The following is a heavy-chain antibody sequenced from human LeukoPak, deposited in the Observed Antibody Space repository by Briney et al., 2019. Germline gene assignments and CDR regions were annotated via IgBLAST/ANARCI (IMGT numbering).Heavy chain of an antibody. J-gene: IGHJ6*03. Sequence: SETLSLTCTVSGGSISSSSYYWGWIRQPPGKGLEWIGSIYYSGSTYYNPSLKSRVTISVDTSNNQFSLKLSSVTAADTAVYYCARELGYCSSTSCYSYYYYYYMDVWGKGTTVTVSS. CDR1: GGSISSSSYY. V-gene: IGHV4-39*02. CDR3: ARELGYCSSTSCYSYYYYYYMDV. D-gene: IGHD2-2*02. CDR2: IYYSGST.